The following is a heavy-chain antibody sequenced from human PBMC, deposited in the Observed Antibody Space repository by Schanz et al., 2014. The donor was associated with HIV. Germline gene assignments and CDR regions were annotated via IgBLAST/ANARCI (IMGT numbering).Heavy chain of an antibody. CDR2: ISYDGRNK. D-gene: IGHD3-22*01. Sequence: QVQLVESGGGVVQPGRSLRLSCAGSGFSFDTFGIHWVRQAPGKGLEWLAVISYDGRNKHFADSVKGRFTMSRDNSKNTLYLQMNRLRADDTAVYYCAKDRNYYDSKYIGKGNYYYYYGMDVWGQGTTVTISS. CDR1: GFSFDTFG. CDR3: AKDRNYYDSKYIGKGNYYYYYGMDV. J-gene: IGHJ6*02. V-gene: IGHV3-30*18.